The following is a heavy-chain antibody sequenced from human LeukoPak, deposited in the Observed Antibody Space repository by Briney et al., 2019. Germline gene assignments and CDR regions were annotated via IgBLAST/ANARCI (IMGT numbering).Heavy chain of an antibody. CDR1: GYAFTSDG. D-gene: IGHD3-3*01. Sequence: ASVKVSCKASGYAFTSDGINWVRQAPGQGLEWMGWISVYNAITSYAQKFQGRVTMTTDTSTSTAYMEPRSLRSDDTAVYYCARDLTKNTVFGLKGTVDVWGQGTTVTVSS. CDR2: ISVYNAIT. J-gene: IGHJ6*02. CDR3: ARDLTKNTVFGLKGTVDV. V-gene: IGHV1-18*01.